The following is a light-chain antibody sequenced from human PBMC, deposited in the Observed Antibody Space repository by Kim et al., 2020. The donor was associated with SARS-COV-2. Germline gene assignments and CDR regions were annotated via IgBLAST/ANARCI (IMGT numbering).Light chain of an antibody. CDR2: AAS. Sequence: SASTGDRVTITCRASQGISSYLAWYQQKPGKAPKLLIYAASTLQSGVPSRFSGSGSGTDFTLTISCLRSEDFATYYCQQYYSYPTFGQGTKVDIK. V-gene: IGKV1-8*01. CDR3: QQYYSYPT. J-gene: IGKJ1*01. CDR1: QGISSY.